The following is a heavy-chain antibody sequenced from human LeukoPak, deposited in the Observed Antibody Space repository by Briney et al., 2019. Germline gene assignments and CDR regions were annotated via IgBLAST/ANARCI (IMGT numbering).Heavy chain of an antibody. CDR1: GGSISSYY. D-gene: IGHD3-16*01. CDR2: IYYSGST. V-gene: IGHV4-59*12. Sequence: PSETLSLTCTVSGGSISSYYWSWIRQPPGKGLEWIGYIYYSGSTNYNPSLKSRVTISVDTSNNEFSLRLSSVTAADTAVYYCARDGGEGTDFIYWGQGTLVTVSS. J-gene: IGHJ4*02. CDR3: ARDGGEGTDFIY.